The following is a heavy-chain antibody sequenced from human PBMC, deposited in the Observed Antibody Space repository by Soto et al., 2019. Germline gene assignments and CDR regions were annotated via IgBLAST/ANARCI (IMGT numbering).Heavy chain of an antibody. Sequence: VESLKISCKASGYIFIDYWICCLLQMPGKGLEWMGIVYPRDSDTRYSPSFQGQVTISADRSTGTAFLQWRSLKASDTALYYCARPPLPGYSIHFNSWGQGTLVTVSS. CDR1: GYIFIDYW. V-gene: IGHV5-51*01. CDR3: ARPPLPGYSIHFNS. D-gene: IGHD2-15*01. J-gene: IGHJ4*02. CDR2: VYPRDSDT.